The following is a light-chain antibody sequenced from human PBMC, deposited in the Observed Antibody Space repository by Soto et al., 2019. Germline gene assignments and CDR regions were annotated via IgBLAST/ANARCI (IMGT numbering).Light chain of an antibody. Sequence: QSALTQPASVSVPPGQSIVISCTGSSSDVGTYNLVSWYQQYPGKAPKVIIFEGTKRPSGVSNRFSGSKSGNTASLTISGLQTEDEADYYCCSYAGSRTYVFGTGTKVTAL. CDR3: CSYAGSRTYV. CDR1: SSDVGTYNL. CDR2: EGT. J-gene: IGLJ1*01. V-gene: IGLV2-23*01.